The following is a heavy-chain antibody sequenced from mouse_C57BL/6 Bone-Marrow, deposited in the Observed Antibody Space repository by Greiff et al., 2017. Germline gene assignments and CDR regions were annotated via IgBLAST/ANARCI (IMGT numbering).Heavy chain of an antibody. CDR2: LDPSDSYT. CDR1: GYTFTSYW. D-gene: IGHD1-1*01. Sequence: QVQLQQPGAELVMPGASVKLSCKASGYTFTSYWMHWVKQRPGQGLEWIGELDPSDSYTNYNQQFKGKSTLTVDQSSSTAYMQLSSLSSVDSSVYYCARLIYYYGSKYFDVWGTGTTVTVSS. V-gene: IGHV1-69*01. CDR3: ARLIYYYGSKYFDV. J-gene: IGHJ1*03.